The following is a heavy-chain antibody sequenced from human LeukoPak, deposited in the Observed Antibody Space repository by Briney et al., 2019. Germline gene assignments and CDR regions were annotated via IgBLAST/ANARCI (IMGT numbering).Heavy chain of an antibody. CDR3: ARQDSSGWAFDS. V-gene: IGHV4-61*02. CDR1: GGSISSGSYY. J-gene: IGHJ4*02. D-gene: IGHD6-19*01. CDR2: IYTSEST. Sequence: KPSQTLSLTCTVSGGSISSGSYYWSWIRQPAGKGLEWIGRIYTSESTNYNPSLKSRVTISVDTSKNQFSLQLKSVTAADTAVYYCARQDSSGWAFDSWGQGTLVTVSS.